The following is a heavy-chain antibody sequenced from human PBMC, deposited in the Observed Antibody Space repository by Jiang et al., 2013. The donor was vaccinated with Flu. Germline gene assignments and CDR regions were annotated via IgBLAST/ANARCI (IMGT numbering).Heavy chain of an antibody. CDR2: SSH. CDR3: AKHLQGGWAFDY. D-gene: IGHD1-26*01. V-gene: IGHV4-34*01. J-gene: IGHJ4*02. Sequence: LLKPSETLSLTCAVSGGSFSTNYWSWIRQPPGKGLEWIGESSHTYNPSLQSRVTISADTSKNQFSLKLSSVTAADTAVYYCAKHLQGGWAFDYWGPGEPWSPSP. CDR1: GGSFSTNY.